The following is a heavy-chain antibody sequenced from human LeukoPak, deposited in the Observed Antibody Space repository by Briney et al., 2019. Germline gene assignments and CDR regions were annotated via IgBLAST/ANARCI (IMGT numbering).Heavy chain of an antibody. D-gene: IGHD1-26*01. V-gene: IGHV3-23*01. CDR1: GFTFSSYA. J-gene: IGHJ4*02. CDR3: AKVGDPWECLY. Sequence: GGSLRLSCAASGFTFSSYAMGWVRQAPGKGLEWVSAISGSGGSTYYADSVKGRFTISRDNSKNTLYLQMNSLRAEDTAVYYCAKVGDPWECLYWGQGTLVTVSS. CDR2: ISGSGGST.